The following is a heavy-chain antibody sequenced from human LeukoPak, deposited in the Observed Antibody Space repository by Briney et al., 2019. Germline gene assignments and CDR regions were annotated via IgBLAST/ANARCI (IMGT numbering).Heavy chain of an antibody. CDR2: INPNSGGT. CDR3: ARDRFGELFQLLFDY. CDR1: GGTFSSYA. Sequence: ASVKVSCKASGGTFSSYAISWVRQAPGQGLEWMGWINPNSGGTNYAQKFQGRVTMTRDTSISTAYMELSRLRSDDTAVYYCARDRFGELFQLLFDYWGQGTLVTVSS. J-gene: IGHJ4*02. D-gene: IGHD3-10*01. V-gene: IGHV1-2*02.